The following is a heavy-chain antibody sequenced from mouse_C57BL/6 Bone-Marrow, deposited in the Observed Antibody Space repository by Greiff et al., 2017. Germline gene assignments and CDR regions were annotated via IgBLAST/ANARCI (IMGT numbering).Heavy chain of an antibody. CDR2: IYPGGGYT. J-gene: IGHJ3*01. V-gene: IGHV1-63*01. CDR1: GYTFTNYW. Sequence: QVQLQQSGAELVRPGTSVKMSCKASGYTFTNYWIGWAKQRPGHGLEWIGDIYPGGGYTNYNEKFKGKATLTADKSSSTAYMQFSSLTSEDSAIYYCARSGDYRWFAYWGRGTLVTVSA. CDR3: ARSGDYRWFAY. D-gene: IGHD2-4*01.